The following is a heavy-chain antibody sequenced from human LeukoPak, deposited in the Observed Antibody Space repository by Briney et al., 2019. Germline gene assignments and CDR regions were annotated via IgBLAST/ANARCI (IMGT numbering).Heavy chain of an antibody. CDR1: GFTFSNYA. D-gene: IGHD3-9*01. V-gene: IGHV3-23*01. Sequence: GGSLRLSCVASGFTFSNYAMSWVRQAPGKRLEWVSAVTGRGSSTYYADSVKGRFTISRDNSRNTLLLQMNSLRAEDTAIYYCAKWGDFDILTGYYVSDFWGQGALVTVSS. CDR3: AKWGDFDILTGYYVSDF. CDR2: VTGRGSST. J-gene: IGHJ4*02.